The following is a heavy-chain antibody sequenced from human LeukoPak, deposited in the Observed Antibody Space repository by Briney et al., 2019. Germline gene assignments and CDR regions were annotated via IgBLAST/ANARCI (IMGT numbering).Heavy chain of an antibody. CDR3: ARGYGSGWAQYDY. CDR1: GDSISSYY. V-gene: IGHV4-34*01. Sequence: SETLSLTCTVSGDSISSYYWSWIRQPPGKGLEWIGEINHSGSTNYNPSLKSRVTISVDTSKNQFSLKLSSVTAADTAVYYCARGYGSGWAQYDYWGQGTLVTVSS. J-gene: IGHJ4*02. CDR2: INHSGST. D-gene: IGHD6-19*01.